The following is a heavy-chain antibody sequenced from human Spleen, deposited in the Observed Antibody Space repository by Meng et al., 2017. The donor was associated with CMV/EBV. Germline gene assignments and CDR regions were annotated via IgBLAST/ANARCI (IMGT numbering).Heavy chain of an antibody. CDR2: ISYSGST. J-gene: IGHJ4*02. CDR1: GGSISRFY. D-gene: IGHD3-22*01. V-gene: IGHV4-59*01. CDR3: ARDVRNYHDSSGYPAYYFDY. Sequence: SETLSLTCTVSGGSISRFYWHWIRQAPGKGLEWIGYISYSGSTNYHPSLKRRVTISVDTSKYQFSLRVRSVTAADTAVYYCARDVRNYHDSSGYPAYYFDYWGQGTPVTVSS.